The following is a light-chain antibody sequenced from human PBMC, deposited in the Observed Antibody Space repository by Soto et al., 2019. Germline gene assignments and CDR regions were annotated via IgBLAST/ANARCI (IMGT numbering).Light chain of an antibody. J-gene: IGLJ1*01. V-gene: IGLV3-21*04. CDR1: DIGDTG. Sequence: SYELTQPPSVSVAPGKTARISCGGNDIGDTGVHWYQQKSGQAPELVIYSDSDRPSGIPERFSGSNSGNTATLTISGVEAGDEADYYCQVWDSSRDHYVFGTGTKVTVL. CDR3: QVWDSSRDHYV. CDR2: SDS.